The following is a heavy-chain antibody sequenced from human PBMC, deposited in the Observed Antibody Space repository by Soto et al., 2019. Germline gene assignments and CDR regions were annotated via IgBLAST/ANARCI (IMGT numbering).Heavy chain of an antibody. CDR2: IATYNSNK. CDR1: GDTFTNFG. CDR3: ARVLRGVVNWFDP. V-gene: IGHV1-18*01. J-gene: IGHJ5*02. D-gene: IGHD3-10*01. Sequence: HLVQSGPEVKKPGASVTVSCKTSGDTFTNFGLSWVRQAPGQGLEWMGWIATYNSNKNYAQKIQGRLTLTTDTSTSTGYMELKSLEYDDTAVYYCARVLRGVVNWFDPWGQGTLVTVSS.